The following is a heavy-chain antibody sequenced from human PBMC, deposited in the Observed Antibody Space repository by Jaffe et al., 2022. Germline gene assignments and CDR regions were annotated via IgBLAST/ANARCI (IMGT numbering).Heavy chain of an antibody. CDR1: GFTFSDHY. V-gene: IGHV3-72*01. D-gene: IGHD6-19*01. CDR2: TRNKANSYTT. Sequence: EVQLVESGGGLVQPGGSLRLSCAASGFTFSDHYMDWVRQAPGKGLEWVGRTRNKANSYTTEYAASVKGRFTISRDDSKNSLYLQMNSLKTEDTAVYYCARVSLYSSGCFDYWGQGTLVTVSS. J-gene: IGHJ4*02. CDR3: ARVSLYSSGCFDY.